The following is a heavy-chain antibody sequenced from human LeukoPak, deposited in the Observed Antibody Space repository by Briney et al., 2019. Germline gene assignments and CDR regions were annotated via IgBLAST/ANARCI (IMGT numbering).Heavy chain of an antibody. CDR2: ISSSNSTI. J-gene: IGHJ3*01. CDR3: ARENPLPVVVIINPGDAFDF. V-gene: IGHV3-48*01. Sequence: PGGSLRLSCAASGFTFSSYSMNWVRQAPGKGLEWGSYISSSNSTIYYADAVKGRFTISRDNAKNSLYLQMNSLRAEDTAVYYCARENPLPVVVIINPGDAFDFWGQGTMVTVSS. CDR1: GFTFSSYS. D-gene: IGHD3-22*01.